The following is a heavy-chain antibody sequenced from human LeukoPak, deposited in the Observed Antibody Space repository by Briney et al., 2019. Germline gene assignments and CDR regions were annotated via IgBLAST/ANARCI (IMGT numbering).Heavy chain of an antibody. Sequence: GGSLRLSCEASGFTFSSSWMTWVRQAPGKGLEWVANIKEDGSEKYYVDSVKGRFTISRDNAKNPLYLQMNSLRAEDTAVYYCAREGTYSSGLDPWGQGTLVTVSS. CDR3: AREGTYSSGLDP. CDR1: GFTFSSSW. J-gene: IGHJ5*02. V-gene: IGHV3-7*03. D-gene: IGHD6-19*01. CDR2: IKEDGSEK.